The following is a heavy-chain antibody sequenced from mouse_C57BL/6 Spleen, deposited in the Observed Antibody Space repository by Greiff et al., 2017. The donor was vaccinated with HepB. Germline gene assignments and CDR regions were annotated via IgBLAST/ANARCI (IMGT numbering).Heavy chain of an antibody. D-gene: IGHD3-2*02. V-gene: IGHV1-52*01. J-gene: IGHJ3*01. CDR2: IDPSDSET. CDR1: GYTFTSYW. Sequence: QVQLQQPGAELVRPGSSVKLSCKASGYTFTSYWMHWVKQRPIQGLEWIGNIDPSDSETHYNQKFKDKDTLTVDKSSSTAYMQLSSLKSEDSAVYYCAREDSSGPCAYWGQGTLVTVSA. CDR3: AREDSSGPCAY.